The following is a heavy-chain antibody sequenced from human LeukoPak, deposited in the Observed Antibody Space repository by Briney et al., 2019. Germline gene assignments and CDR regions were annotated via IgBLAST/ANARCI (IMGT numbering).Heavy chain of an antibody. CDR2: IIPILRQS. Sequence: GASVKVSCKASGGTFSTFAINWVRQAPGQGLEWMGRIIPILRQSNSAQKFQGTVSLTADGFTNTAYMDLSSLRSEDTAVYYCATGGAYADAFDIWGQGTVVTVSS. J-gene: IGHJ3*02. V-gene: IGHV1-69*11. D-gene: IGHD2-2*01. CDR3: ATGGAYADAFDI. CDR1: GGTFSTFA.